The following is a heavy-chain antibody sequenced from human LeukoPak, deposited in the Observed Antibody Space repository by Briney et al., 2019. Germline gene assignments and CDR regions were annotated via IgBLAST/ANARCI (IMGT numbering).Heavy chain of an antibody. CDR2: INPNSGGT. Sequence: GASVKVSCKASGYTFTGYYMHWVRQAPGQGLEWMGWINPNSGGTNYAQKFQGRVTMTRDTSISTAYMELSRLSSDDTAVYYCARAPLSSSGWYLGFDPWGQGTLVTVSS. CDR1: GYTFTGYY. D-gene: IGHD6-19*01. J-gene: IGHJ5*02. V-gene: IGHV1-2*02. CDR3: ARAPLSSSGWYLGFDP.